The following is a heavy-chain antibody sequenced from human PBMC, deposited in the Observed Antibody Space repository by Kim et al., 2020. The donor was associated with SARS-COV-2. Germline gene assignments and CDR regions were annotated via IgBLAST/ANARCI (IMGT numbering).Heavy chain of an antibody. Sequence: SETLSLTCTVSGGSISSSSYYWGWIRQPPGKGLEWIGSFYSSGSTYYNPSLKSRVTISVDTSKNQFSLKLSSVTAADTAVYYCAGRVTLDYWGQGTLVTVSA. CDR1: GGSISSSSYY. V-gene: IGHV4-39*07. CDR2: FYSSGST. D-gene: IGHD3-10*01. CDR3: AGRVTLDY. J-gene: IGHJ4*02.